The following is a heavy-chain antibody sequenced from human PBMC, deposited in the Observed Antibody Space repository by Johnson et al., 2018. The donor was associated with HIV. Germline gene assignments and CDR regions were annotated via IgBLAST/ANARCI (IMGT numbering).Heavy chain of an antibody. CDR2: INNDGGST. D-gene: IGHD2-2*01. Sequence: VQLVESGGGVVRPGGSLRLSCAASGFTFSSYWTHWVRQAPGKGLVWVSRINNDGGSTTYADSVKGRFTTSRDNAKNTLYLQMNSLRAEDTAVYYCARERIGYSSSGDAFDLWGQETVVTVAS. CDR3: ARERIGYSSSGDAFDL. V-gene: IGHV3-74*03. CDR1: GFTFSSYW. J-gene: IGHJ3*01.